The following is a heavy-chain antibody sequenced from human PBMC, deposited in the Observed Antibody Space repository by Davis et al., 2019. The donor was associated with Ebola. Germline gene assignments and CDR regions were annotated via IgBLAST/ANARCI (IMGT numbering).Heavy chain of an antibody. V-gene: IGHV1-46*01. J-gene: IGHJ4*02. CDR2: INPNGGST. Sequence: ASVKVSCKTSGYTFTNYYMNWVRQAPGQGLEWMGIINPNGGSTNSAQKFQGRLTMTRDTSTSTVYMELFSLRSEDTAVYYCARRGLSSDYWGQGTLVTVSS. CDR1: GYTFTNYY. CDR3: ARRGLSSDY.